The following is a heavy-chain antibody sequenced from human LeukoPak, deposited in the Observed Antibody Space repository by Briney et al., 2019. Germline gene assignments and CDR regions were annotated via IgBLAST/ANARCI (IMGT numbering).Heavy chain of an antibody. J-gene: IGHJ6*02. Sequence: GGSLRLSCAASGFTFCSAWMHWVRQTPGKGLVWVSRINSDGSSTNYADFVKGRFTISRDNAKNMVNLQMNSLRAEDTAIYYCTRDYSYAMAVWGQGTTVTVSS. CDR3: TRDYSYAMAV. CDR1: GFTFCSAW. CDR2: INSDGSST. D-gene: IGHD2-21*01. V-gene: IGHV3-74*01.